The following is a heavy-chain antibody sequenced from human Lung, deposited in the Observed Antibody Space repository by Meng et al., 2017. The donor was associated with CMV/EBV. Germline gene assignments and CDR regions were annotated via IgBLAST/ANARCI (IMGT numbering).Heavy chain of an antibody. D-gene: IGHD3-22*01. V-gene: IGHV3-49*04. CDR3: TREPYYYDSSGYYYGFVP. CDR2: IRSKAYGGTT. Sequence: SLKISCTASGFTFGDYAMSWVRQAPGKGLEWVGFIRSKAYGGTTEYAASVKGRFTISRDDSKSIAYLQMNSLKTEDTAVYYCTREPYYYDSSGYYYGFVPWGQGTXVNGAS. CDR1: GFTFGDYA. J-gene: IGHJ5*02.